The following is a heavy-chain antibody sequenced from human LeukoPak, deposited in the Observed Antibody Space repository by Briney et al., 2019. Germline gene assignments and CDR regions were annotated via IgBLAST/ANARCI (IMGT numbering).Heavy chain of an antibody. V-gene: IGHV1-69*05. CDR3: ARGHRRALVVPAAILDY. CDR2: IIPIFGTA. D-gene: IGHD2-2*01. Sequence: GASVKVSCKASGYTFTSYYMHWVRQAPGQGLEWMGGIIPIFGTANYAQKFQGRVTITTDESTSTAYMELSSLRSEDTAVYYCARGHRRALVVPAAILDYWGQGTLVTVSS. J-gene: IGHJ4*02. CDR1: GYTFTSYY.